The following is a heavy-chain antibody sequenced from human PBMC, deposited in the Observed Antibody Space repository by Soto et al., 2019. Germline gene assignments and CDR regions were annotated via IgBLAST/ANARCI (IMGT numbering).Heavy chain of an antibody. CDR1: GFTFSSYA. Sequence: PGGSLRLSCAASGFTFSSYAMSWVRQAPGKGLEWVSAISGSGGSTYYADSVKDRFTISRDNSKNTLYLQMNSLRAEDTAVYYCAKVGSAAGESYYYYYGMDVWGQGTTVTVSS. D-gene: IGHD6-25*01. CDR2: ISGSGGST. V-gene: IGHV3-23*01. CDR3: AKVGSAAGESYYYYYGMDV. J-gene: IGHJ6*02.